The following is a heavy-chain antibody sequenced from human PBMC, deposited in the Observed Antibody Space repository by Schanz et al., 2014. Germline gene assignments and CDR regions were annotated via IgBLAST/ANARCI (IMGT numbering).Heavy chain of an antibody. CDR3: AKEGSIYWDRSVDY. V-gene: IGHV3-NL1*01. CDR2: ISWNSVRI. D-gene: IGHD1-26*01. J-gene: IGHJ4*02. CDR1: GFTFSSYG. Sequence: QVQLVESGGGVVQPGGSLRLSCAASGFTFSSYGMHWVRQAPGKGLEWVSGISWNSVRIDYADSVKGRFTISRDNSKNTLYLQMNSLRPEDTAVYYCAKEGSIYWDRSVDYWGQGTLVTVSS.